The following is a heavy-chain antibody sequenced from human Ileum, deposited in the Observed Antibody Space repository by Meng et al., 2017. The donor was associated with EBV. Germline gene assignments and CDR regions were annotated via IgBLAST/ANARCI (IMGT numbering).Heavy chain of an antibody. V-gene: IGHV4-4*02. Sequence: QGRRRGWGPGLVKPSGTLSLTCAVSGGYISSSDWWSWVRQPPGKGLEWIGEIYRGGGTNYNASLKSRVTISVDTSKNHFSLKLNSVTAADTAVYYCARVRVIPAAIGFDYWGQGTLVTVSS. D-gene: IGHD2-2*02. CDR2: IYRGGGT. J-gene: IGHJ4*02. CDR1: GGYISSSDW. CDR3: ARVRVIPAAIGFDY.